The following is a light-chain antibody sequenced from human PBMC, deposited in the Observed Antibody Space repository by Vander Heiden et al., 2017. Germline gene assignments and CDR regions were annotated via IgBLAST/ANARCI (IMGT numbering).Light chain of an antibody. V-gene: IGLV2-11*01. Sequence: QSALTQPRSVSGSPGQSVTISCTGTSSDVGGYDYVSWYQQHPGKAPNLMFYDVSKRPSGVPDRFSGSKSGNTASLTISGLQADDEADYYCCSHAGSYTWVFGGGTKLTVL. CDR2: DVS. CDR1: SSDVGGYDY. CDR3: CSHAGSYTWV. J-gene: IGLJ3*02.